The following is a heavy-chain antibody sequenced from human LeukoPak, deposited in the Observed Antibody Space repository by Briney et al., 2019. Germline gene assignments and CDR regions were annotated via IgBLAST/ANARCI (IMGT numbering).Heavy chain of an antibody. CDR2: INHSGST. Sequence: PSETLSLTCAVYGGSFSGYYWSWIRQPPGKGLEWIGDINHSGSTNYNPSLKSRVTISVDTSKNQFSLKLSSVTAADTAVYYCARGHTVTSYYYYGMDVWGQGTTVTVSS. CDR3: ARGHTVTSYYYYGMDV. CDR1: GGSFSGYY. V-gene: IGHV4-34*01. D-gene: IGHD4-11*01. J-gene: IGHJ6*02.